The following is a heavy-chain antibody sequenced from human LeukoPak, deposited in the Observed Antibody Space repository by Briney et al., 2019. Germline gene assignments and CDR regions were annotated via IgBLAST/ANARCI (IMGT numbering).Heavy chain of an antibody. Sequence: VASVKVSCKASGYTFTGYYMHWVRQAPGQGLEWMGWINPNSGGTNYAQKFQGRVTMTRDTSISTAYMELSRLRSDDTAVYYCARWGGEMATIDPFDYWGQGTLVTVSS. CDR3: ARWGGEMATIDPFDY. D-gene: IGHD5-24*01. V-gene: IGHV1-2*02. CDR2: INPNSGGT. J-gene: IGHJ4*02. CDR1: GYTFTGYY.